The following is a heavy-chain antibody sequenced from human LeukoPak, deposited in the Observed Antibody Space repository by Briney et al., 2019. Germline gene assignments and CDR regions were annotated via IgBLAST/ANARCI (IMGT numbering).Heavy chain of an antibody. CDR1: GGSISSGSYY. J-gene: IGHJ4*02. Sequence: SETLSLTCTVSGGSISSGSYYWSWIRQPAGKGLKWIGRTYTSGSTNYNPSLKSRVTISVDTSKNQFSLKLSSVTAADTAVYYCAKTTWIQLWYDYWGQGILVTVSS. CDR3: AKTTWIQLWYDY. CDR2: TYTSGST. V-gene: IGHV4-61*02. D-gene: IGHD5-18*01.